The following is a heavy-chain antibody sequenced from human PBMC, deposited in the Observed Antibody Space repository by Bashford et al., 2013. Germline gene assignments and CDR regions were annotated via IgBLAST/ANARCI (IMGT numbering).Heavy chain of an antibody. J-gene: IGHJ4*02. CDR1: GYTFRRFG. V-gene: IGHV1-18*01. CDR2: INPYNGNT. Sequence: ASVKVSCKTSGYTFRRFGLSWVRQAPGQGLEWMAWINPYNGNTNHAQRFQDRVTLTTDTSTNTAHMELRNLRTDDTAIYYCTRDQSPLTWRSPLSCGHWGRGNPRSPSPQ. CDR3: TRDQSPLTWRSPLSCGH. D-gene: IGHD2/OR15-2a*01.